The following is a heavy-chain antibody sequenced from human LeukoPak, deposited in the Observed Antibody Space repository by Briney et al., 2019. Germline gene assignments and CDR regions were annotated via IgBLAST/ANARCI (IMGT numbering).Heavy chain of an antibody. Sequence: PGGSLRLSCAASGFRFSGYGVHWVRQVPGKGLDWLAFIRYDGSTKFYTDSVKGRFAISRDNSKNTLSLQMNSLRTEDTAVYYCAALHTGTFVDYWGQGTLVTVSS. J-gene: IGHJ4*02. CDR3: AALHTGTFVDY. CDR2: IRYDGSTK. CDR1: GFRFSGYG. D-gene: IGHD4-17*01. V-gene: IGHV3-30*02.